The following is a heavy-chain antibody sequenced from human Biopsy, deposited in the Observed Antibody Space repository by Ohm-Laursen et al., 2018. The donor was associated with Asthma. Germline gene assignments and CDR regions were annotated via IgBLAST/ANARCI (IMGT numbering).Heavy chain of an antibody. Sequence: TQTLTLTCTFSGFSLTTTGVGVAWIRQPPGKALEWLARIYWDDDKRYSSSLKSRLIITKDTSKNQVVLTMTNMDPVDTATYYCAHRLCIGGACYDAFDIWGQGTMVTVSS. D-gene: IGHD2-8*02. CDR2: IYWDDDK. V-gene: IGHV2-5*02. J-gene: IGHJ3*02. CDR1: GFSLTTTGVG. CDR3: AHRLCIGGACYDAFDI.